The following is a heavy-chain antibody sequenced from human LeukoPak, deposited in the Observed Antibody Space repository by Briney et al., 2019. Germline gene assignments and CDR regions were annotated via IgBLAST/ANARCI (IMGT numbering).Heavy chain of an antibody. V-gene: IGHV3-48*03. CDR2: ISSSGSIM. Sequence: GGSLRLSCAASGFTFSSYEMNWVRQAPGKGLEWVSYISSSGSIMYYADSVEGRFTISRDNAKNSLYLQMNSLRAEDTAVYYRARDDQSDYWGQGTLVTVSS. CDR1: GFTFSSYE. D-gene: IGHD2-2*01. J-gene: IGHJ4*02. CDR3: ARDDQSDY.